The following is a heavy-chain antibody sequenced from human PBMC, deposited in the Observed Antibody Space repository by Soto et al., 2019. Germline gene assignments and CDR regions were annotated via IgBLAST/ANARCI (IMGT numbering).Heavy chain of an antibody. V-gene: IGHV1-18*01. D-gene: IGHD3-3*01. Sequence: QVQLVQSGAEVKKPGASVKVSCKASGTFTNYGISWVRQAPGQGLEWMGWISAYNGNTNYAQKLQDRVTMTTDTSTSTAYMELRSLRSDDTAVYYCARDGEVFWSGYKYYYGMDVWGQGTTVTVSS. CDR3: ARDGEVFWSGYKYYYGMDV. J-gene: IGHJ6*02. CDR1: GTFTNYG. CDR2: ISAYNGNT.